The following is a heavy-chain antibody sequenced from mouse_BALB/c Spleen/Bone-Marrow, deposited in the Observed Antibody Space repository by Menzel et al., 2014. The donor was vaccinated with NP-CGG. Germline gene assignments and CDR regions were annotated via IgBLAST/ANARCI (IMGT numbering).Heavy chain of an antibody. V-gene: IGHV14-4*02. D-gene: IGHD2-3*01. CDR3: SYDDFAMDY. Sequence: EVKLKESGAELVRPGASVKLSCTASGFNIKDYYMHWVKQRPEQGLEWIGWIDPENGDTEYAPKFQSKATMTADTSSNTNYLQLSNLTSEDSAVYYYSYDDFAMDYWGQGTSVTVSS. J-gene: IGHJ4*01. CDR1: GFNIKDYY. CDR2: IDPENGDT.